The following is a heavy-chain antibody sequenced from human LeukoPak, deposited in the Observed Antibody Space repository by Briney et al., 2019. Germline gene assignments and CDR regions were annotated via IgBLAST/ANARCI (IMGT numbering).Heavy chain of an antibody. Sequence: TGGSLRLSCAASGFTFSSYWMSWVRQAPGKGLEWVANIKQDGSEKYYVDSVKGRFTISRDNAKNSLYLQMSSLRAEDTAVYYCARDRGVALQLWTDLDYWGQGTLVTVS. CDR3: ARDRGVALQLWTDLDY. CDR1: GFTFSSYW. D-gene: IGHD5-18*01. J-gene: IGHJ4*02. V-gene: IGHV3-7*01. CDR2: IKQDGSEK.